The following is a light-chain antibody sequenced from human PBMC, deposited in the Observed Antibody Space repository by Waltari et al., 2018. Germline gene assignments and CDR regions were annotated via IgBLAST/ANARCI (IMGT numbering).Light chain of an antibody. J-gene: IGKJ1*01. Sequence: EIVLTQSPATLSLSPGEGATLSCRASQSLSSYLAWYQQKPGQAPRPLIYDASNRATGIPARFSGSGSGTDFTLTISSLEPEDFAVYYCQQSYITRTFGQGTKVDIK. V-gene: IGKV3-11*01. CDR2: DAS. CDR1: QSLSSY. CDR3: QQSYITRT.